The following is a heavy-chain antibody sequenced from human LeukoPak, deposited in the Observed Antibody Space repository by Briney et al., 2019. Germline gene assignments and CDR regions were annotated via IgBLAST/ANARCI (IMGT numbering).Heavy chain of an antibody. J-gene: IGHJ4*02. CDR3: AKDPTHYRVWDYYETIGLSY. CDR1: GFTFSSYG. D-gene: IGHD3-22*01. CDR2: IRYDGSNK. Sequence: GGSLRLSCAASGFTFSSYGMHWVRQAPGKGLEWVTFIRYDGSNKYYADSVKGRFTISRDNSKNTLNLHMNSLRAKDTAVYYCAKDPTHYRVWDYYETIGLSYWGQGTLVTVSS. V-gene: IGHV3-30*02.